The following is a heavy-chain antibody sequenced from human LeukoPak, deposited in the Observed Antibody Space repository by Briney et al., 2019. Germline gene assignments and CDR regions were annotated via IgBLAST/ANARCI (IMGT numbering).Heavy chain of an antibody. D-gene: IGHD3-22*01. CDR3: AKAYYYDSSGYYLAGY. V-gene: IGHV3-23*01. CDR1: GFTFSSYA. Sequence: GGSLRLSCAASGFTFSSYAMSWVRQAPGKGLEWVSAISGSGGSTYYADSVKGRFTISRDSSKNTLYLQMNSLRAEDTAVYYCAKAYYYDSSGYYLAGYWGQGTLVTVSS. J-gene: IGHJ4*02. CDR2: ISGSGGST.